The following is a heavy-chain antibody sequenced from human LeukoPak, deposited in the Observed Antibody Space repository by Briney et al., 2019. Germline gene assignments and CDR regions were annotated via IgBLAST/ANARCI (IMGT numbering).Heavy chain of an antibody. V-gene: IGHV3-30*18. CDR1: GFTFSSYD. D-gene: IGHD3-9*01. Sequence: GGSLRLSCAASGFTFSSYDMHWVRQAPGKGLEWVAVISYDGSNKYYADSVKGRFTISRDNSKNTLYLQMNSLRAEDTAVFYCAKDSGRRYFDWLFDYWGQGTLVTVSS. CDR3: AKDSGRRYFDWLFDY. J-gene: IGHJ4*02. CDR2: ISYDGSNK.